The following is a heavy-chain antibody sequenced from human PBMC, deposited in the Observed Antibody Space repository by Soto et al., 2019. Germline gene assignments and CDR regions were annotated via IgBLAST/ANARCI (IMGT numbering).Heavy chain of an antibody. D-gene: IGHD2-21*02. V-gene: IGHV4-39*07. CDR1: GGSIRRRGYY. CDR3: ARGYCGGDCYFRPFDY. Sequence: SETLSLTCSVSGGSIRRRGYYWSWIRQRPGEGLEWIGYVNYSGSTDYNPSLKSRVTISADTSKNQFSLKLSSVTAADTAVYYCARGYCGGDCYFRPFDYWGQGTLVTVSS. CDR2: VNYSGST. J-gene: IGHJ4*02.